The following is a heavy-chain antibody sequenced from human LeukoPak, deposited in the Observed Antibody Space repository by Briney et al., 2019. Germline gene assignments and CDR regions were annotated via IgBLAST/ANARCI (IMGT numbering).Heavy chain of an antibody. J-gene: IGHJ2*01. D-gene: IGHD4-23*01. V-gene: IGHV4-59*01. CDR1: GGSISSYY. CDR3: AREGAGYGGTTDWYFDL. CDR2: IYYSGST. Sequence: SETLSLTCTVSGGSISSYYWSWIRQPPGKGLEWIGYIYYSGSTNYNPSLKSRVTISVDTSKNQFSLKLSSVTAADTAVYYCAREGAGYGGTTDWYFDLWGRGTLVTVSS.